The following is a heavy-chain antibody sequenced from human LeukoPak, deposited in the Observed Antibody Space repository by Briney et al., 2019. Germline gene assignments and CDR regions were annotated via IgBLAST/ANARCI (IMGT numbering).Heavy chain of an antibody. CDR2: IYYSGST. D-gene: IGHD3-22*01. J-gene: IGHJ4*02. V-gene: IGHV4-31*03. CDR3: ARDIRPTMTTINSKDGPGFDY. CDR1: GGSISSGGYY. Sequence: PSQTLSLTCTVSGGSISSGGYYWSWIRQHPGKGLEWIGYIYYSGSTNYNPSLKSRVTISVDTSKNQFSLKLSSVTAADTAVYYCARDIRPTMTTINSKDGPGFDYWGQGTLVTVSS.